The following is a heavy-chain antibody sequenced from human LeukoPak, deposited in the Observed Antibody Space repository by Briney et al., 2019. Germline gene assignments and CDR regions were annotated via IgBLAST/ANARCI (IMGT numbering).Heavy chain of an antibody. J-gene: IGHJ6*03. D-gene: IGHD3-3*01. CDR2: IIPIFGTT. CDR1: GGTFNSYA. Sequence: GASVKVSCKASGGTFNSYAISWVRQAPGQGLEWMGGIIPIFGTTNYARKFRGRVTLTADKSTRTAYMELSSLRSDDTAVYYCARGGPKYYDFWSGYSFHYYMDVWGKGTTVTVSS. CDR3: ARGGPKYYDFWSGYSFHYYMDV. V-gene: IGHV1-69*06.